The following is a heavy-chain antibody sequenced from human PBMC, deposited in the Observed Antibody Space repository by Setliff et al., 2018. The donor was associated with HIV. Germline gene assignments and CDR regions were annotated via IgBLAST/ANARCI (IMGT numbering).Heavy chain of an antibody. J-gene: IGHJ6*04. CDR2: IVLMSGTA. V-gene: IGHV1-69*06. CDR1: GDTFSNYV. Sequence: SVKVSCKASGDTFSNYVLRWVRQAPGKGLEGMGGIVLMSGTADYAQKFHGRVTLTADKSTGTAYMELSSLISEDTASDYCARGQKIYFTITMLWVYYYSHMDVWGKGTTVTVSS. CDR3: ARGQKIYFTITMLWVYYYSHMDV. D-gene: IGHD3-10*02.